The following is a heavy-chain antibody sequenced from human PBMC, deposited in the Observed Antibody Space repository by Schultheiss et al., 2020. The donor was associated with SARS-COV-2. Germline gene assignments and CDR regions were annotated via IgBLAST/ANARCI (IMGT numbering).Heavy chain of an antibody. J-gene: IGHJ5*02. CDR3: ARGSTMGTP. D-gene: IGHD5/OR15-5a*01. CDR2: IYYSGTT. Sequence: TLSLPFSGSGGSMTDFYWSWIRQSPQKGLEWIGYIYYSGTTNYKPSLKSRVTISIDTSKNQFSLKLTSVTPADTAVYYCARGSTMGTPWGHGTLVTVSS. CDR1: GGSMTDFY. V-gene: IGHV4-59*01.